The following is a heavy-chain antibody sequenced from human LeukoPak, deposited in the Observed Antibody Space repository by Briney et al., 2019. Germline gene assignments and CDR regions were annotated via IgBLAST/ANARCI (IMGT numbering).Heavy chain of an antibody. CDR3: ARLSGGTTTAHFDY. Sequence: KPSETLSLTCTVSGGSISSSSYYWGWIRQPPGKGLEWIGSIYHSGSTYYNPSLKSRVTISVDTSKNQFSLKLSSVTAADTAVYYCARLSGGTTTAHFDYWGQGTLVTVSS. CDR2: IYHSGST. D-gene: IGHD1-1*01. J-gene: IGHJ4*02. CDR1: GGSISSSSYY. V-gene: IGHV4-39*07.